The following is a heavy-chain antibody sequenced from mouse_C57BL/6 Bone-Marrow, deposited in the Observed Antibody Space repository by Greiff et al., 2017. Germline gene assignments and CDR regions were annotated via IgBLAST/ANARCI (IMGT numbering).Heavy chain of an antibody. D-gene: IGHD1-1*01. V-gene: IGHV1-64*01. J-gene: IGHJ2*01. CDR1: GYTFTSYW. CDR2: IHPNSGST. Sequence: VQLQQPGAELVKPGASVKLSCKASGYTFTSYWMHWVKQRPGQGLEWIGMIHPNSGSTNYNEKFKSKATLTVDKSSSTAYMQLSSLTSEDSAVYYCARHYGSSFYFDYWGQGTTLTVSS. CDR3: ARHYGSSFYFDY.